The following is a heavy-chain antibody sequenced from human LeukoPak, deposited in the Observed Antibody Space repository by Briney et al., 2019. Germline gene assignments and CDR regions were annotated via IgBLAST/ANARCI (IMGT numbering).Heavy chain of an antibody. CDR3: ARVRADDAFDI. CDR1: GFIVSSNY. Sequence: GGSLRLSCAASGFIVSSNYMSWVRQAPGKGLEWVSVIYSGGATYYADSVKGRFSISRDNSKNTLYLQMNSLRVEDTAVYYCARVRADDAFDIWGQGTMATVSS. J-gene: IGHJ3*02. V-gene: IGHV3-53*01. CDR2: IYSGGAT.